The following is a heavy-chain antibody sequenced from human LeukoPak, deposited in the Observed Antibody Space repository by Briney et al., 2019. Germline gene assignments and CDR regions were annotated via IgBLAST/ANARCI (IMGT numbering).Heavy chain of an antibody. CDR3: ARGVWEVVPAPNYYYYGMDV. CDR2: MNPNSGNT. D-gene: IGHD2-2*01. Sequence: ASVKVSCKASGYTFTSYDINWVRQATGQGLEWMGWMNPNSGNTGYAQKFQGRVTMTRNTSISTAYMELSSLRSEDTAVYYCARGVWEVVPAPNYYYYGMDVWGQGTTVTVSS. V-gene: IGHV1-8*01. CDR1: GYTFTSYD. J-gene: IGHJ6*02.